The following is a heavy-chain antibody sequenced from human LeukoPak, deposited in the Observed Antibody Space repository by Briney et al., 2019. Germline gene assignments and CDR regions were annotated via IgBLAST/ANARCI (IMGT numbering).Heavy chain of an antibody. CDR2: IYSGGST. V-gene: IGHV3-66*04. D-gene: IGHD6-19*01. Sequence: GGSLRLSCAASGFTVSSNYMSWVRQAPGKGLEWVSVIYSGGSTYYADSVKGRFTISRDNAKNSLYLQMNSLRAEDTAVYYCASHPYSSDDDYWGQGTLVTVSS. CDR1: GFTVSSNY. CDR3: ASHPYSSDDDY. J-gene: IGHJ4*02.